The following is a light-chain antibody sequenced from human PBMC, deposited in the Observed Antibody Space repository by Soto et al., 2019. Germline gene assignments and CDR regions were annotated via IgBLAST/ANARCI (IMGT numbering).Light chain of an antibody. CDR2: EGS. CDR3: QQYTEWPPWT. J-gene: IGKJ1*01. Sequence: DIVLTQSPATLSLSPGQTATLSCRASQSVSSYLAWYQQKAGQAPRLLIYEGSNRATGISTRFSGSGSGTEFTLTISSLQSEDFAIYYCQQYTEWPPWTFGQGTKVDIK. CDR1: QSVSSY. V-gene: IGKV3-11*01.